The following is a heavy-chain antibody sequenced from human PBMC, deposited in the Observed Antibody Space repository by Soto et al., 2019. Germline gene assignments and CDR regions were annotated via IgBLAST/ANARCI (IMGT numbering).Heavy chain of an antibody. V-gene: IGHV1-2*04. CDR1: GYTFTGYY. Sequence: ASVKVSCKASGYTFTGYYMHWVRQAPGQGLEWMGWINPNSGGTNYAQKFQGWVTMTRDTSISTAYMELSRLRSDDTAVYYCARGGITMVRGGYYYYYYMDVWGKGTTVTSP. CDR2: INPNSGGT. CDR3: ARGGITMVRGGYYYYYYMDV. D-gene: IGHD3-10*01. J-gene: IGHJ6*03.